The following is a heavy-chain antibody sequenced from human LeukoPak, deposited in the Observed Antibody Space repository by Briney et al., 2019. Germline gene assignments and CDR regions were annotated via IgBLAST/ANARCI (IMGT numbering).Heavy chain of an antibody. CDR1: GGSFSGYY. D-gene: IGHD6-19*01. Sequence: SETLSLTCAVYGGSFSGYYWSWIRQPPGKGLEWIGEINHSGSTNYNPSLKSRVTISVDTSKNQFSLKLSSVTDADTAVYYCARRLDGSGWYDDYWGQGTLVTVSS. CDR2: INHSGST. V-gene: IGHV4-34*01. J-gene: IGHJ4*02. CDR3: ARRLDGSGWYDDY.